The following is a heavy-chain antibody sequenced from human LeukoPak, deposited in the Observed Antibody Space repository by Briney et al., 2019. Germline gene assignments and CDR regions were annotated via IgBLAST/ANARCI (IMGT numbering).Heavy chain of an antibody. J-gene: IGHJ4*02. D-gene: IGHD3-10*01. Sequence: GGSLRLSCAASGYTFNSYAMSWVRQAPGKGLEWVSAISGSGGSTYYADSVKGWFTISRDNSKNTLYLQMNSLRAEDTALYYCAKEPASGSCFDYWGQGTLVTVSS. CDR3: AKEPASGSCFDY. CDR2: ISGSGGST. CDR1: GYTFNSYA. V-gene: IGHV3-23*01.